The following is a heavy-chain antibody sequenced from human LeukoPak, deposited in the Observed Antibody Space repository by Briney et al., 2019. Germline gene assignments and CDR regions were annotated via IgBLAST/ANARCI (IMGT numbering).Heavy chain of an antibody. CDR1: GYSFTTAA. D-gene: IGHD6-19*01. CDR2: IYPRDSDT. V-gene: IGHV5-51*01. CDR3: AREYFSSGSVDN. Sequence: GESLKISCKVSGYSFTTAAIAWVRQMPGKGLEWMGVIYPRDSDTRYSPSFQGQVTLSVDRSITTAYLQWSSLKASDSAMYYCAREYFSSGSVDNWGQGTLVTVSS. J-gene: IGHJ4*02.